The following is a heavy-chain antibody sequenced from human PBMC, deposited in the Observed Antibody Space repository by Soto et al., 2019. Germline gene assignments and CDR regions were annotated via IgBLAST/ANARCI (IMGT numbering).Heavy chain of an antibody. J-gene: IGHJ5*02. D-gene: IGHD3-10*01. V-gene: IGHV3-48*02. CDR2: ISSSSSTI. Sequence: EVQLVESGGGLVQPGGSLRLSCAASGFTFSSYSMNWVRQAPGKGLEWVSYISSSSSTIYYADSVKGRFTISRDNAKNSLYLQMNSPRDEGTAVYSCATEGGSYNWFYPRGQGTLVTVSS. CDR3: ATEGGSYNWFYP. CDR1: GFTFSSYS.